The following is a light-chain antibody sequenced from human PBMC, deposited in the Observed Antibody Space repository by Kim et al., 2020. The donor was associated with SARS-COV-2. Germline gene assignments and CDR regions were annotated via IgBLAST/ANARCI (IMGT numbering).Light chain of an antibody. CDR1: SSNIGAGYD. J-gene: IGLJ1*01. Sequence: QSVLTQPPSVSGAPGQRVLISCTGSSSNIGAGYDVHWYQQLPGTAPKFLVYSNNNRPSGVPDRFSTSKSGTSASLAITGLQAEDEADYYCQSFDNSLSSYVFGTGTNVTVL. CDR3: QSFDNSLSSYV. CDR2: SNN. V-gene: IGLV1-40*01.